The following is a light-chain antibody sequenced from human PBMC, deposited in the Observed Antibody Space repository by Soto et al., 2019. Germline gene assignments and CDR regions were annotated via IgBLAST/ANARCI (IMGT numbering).Light chain of an antibody. Sequence: DVALTQSPPALPVTLGQPGSISCRSSQSLGSSDGNTYLKWLQQRKAQSPPRLMNEVSNSDSAVTDSFSGSGSAPTFTPQISSVEEEDIVTYYCMQGTPWPTTFGQGTRLEIK. CDR3: MQGTPWPTT. J-gene: IGKJ5*01. CDR2: EVS. CDR1: QSLGSSDGNTY. V-gene: IGKV2-30*01.